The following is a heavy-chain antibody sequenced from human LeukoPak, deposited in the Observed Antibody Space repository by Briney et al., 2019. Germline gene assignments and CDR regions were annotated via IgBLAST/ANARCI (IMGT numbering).Heavy chain of an antibody. J-gene: IGHJ5*02. CDR1: GFTFSSYS. CDR3: ARAASYYDSSGYYS. Sequence: GGSLRLSCAASGFTFSSYSMNWVREAPGKRLEWVSYISSSSSTIYYADSVKGRFTISRDNAKNSLYLQMNSLSDEDTAVYYCARAASYYDSSGYYSWGQGTLVTVSS. V-gene: IGHV3-48*02. CDR2: ISSSSSTI. D-gene: IGHD3-22*01.